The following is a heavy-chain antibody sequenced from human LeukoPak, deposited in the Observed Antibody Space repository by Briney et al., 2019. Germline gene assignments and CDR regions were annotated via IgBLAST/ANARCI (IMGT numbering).Heavy chain of an antibody. CDR1: GGSISSYY. CDR3: ARVEYYGSSEGAFDI. D-gene: IGHD3-10*01. Sequence: SETLSLTCTVSGGSISSYYWSWIRQPAGKGLEWIGRIYTSGSTNYNPSLKSRVTISVDTSKNQFSLKLSSVTAADTAVYYCARVEYYGSSEGAFDIWGQGTMVTVSS. V-gene: IGHV4-4*07. J-gene: IGHJ3*02. CDR2: IYTSGST.